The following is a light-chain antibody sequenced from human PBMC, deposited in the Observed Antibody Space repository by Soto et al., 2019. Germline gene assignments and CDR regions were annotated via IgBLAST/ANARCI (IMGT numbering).Light chain of an antibody. CDR3: QQSYSTPSIT. V-gene: IGKV1-39*01. J-gene: IGKJ5*01. CDR2: AAS. Sequence: DIQLTQSPSLLSASVGDSVTITCRASHDISTYLAWYQQKPGKAPKLLIYAASSLQSGVPSRFSGSGSGTDFTLTISSLQPEDFATYYCQQSYSTPSITFGQGTRLEIK. CDR1: HDISTY.